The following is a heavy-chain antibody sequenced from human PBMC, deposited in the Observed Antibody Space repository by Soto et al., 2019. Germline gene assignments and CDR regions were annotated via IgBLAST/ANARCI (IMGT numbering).Heavy chain of an antibody. V-gene: IGHV3-7*03. Sequence: PGGSLRLSCAASGFTFSSYWMGWVCQAPGKGLEWVDNIKQDGSEKYYVDSVKGRFTISRDNAKNSLYLQMNSLRAEDTAVYYCARDTARYFGSGGMDVWGQGTTVTVSS. D-gene: IGHD3-9*01. CDR2: IKQDGSEK. CDR1: GFTFSSYW. CDR3: ARDTARYFGSGGMDV. J-gene: IGHJ6*02.